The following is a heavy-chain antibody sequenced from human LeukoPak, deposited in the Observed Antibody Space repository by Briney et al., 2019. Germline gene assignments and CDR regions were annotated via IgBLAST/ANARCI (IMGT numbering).Heavy chain of an antibody. CDR1: GGSISSSDYY. V-gene: IGHV4-61*03. J-gene: IGHJ4*02. CDR3: ARRFDVLSGYVDY. Sequence: SETLSLTCTVSGGSISSSDYYWSWIRQPPGKGLEWIGYISYSGNTNYNPSLKSRVTISVDTSKNHFSLSLNSVTAADTAVYYGARRFDVLSGYVDYWGQGTLVTVSS. CDR2: ISYSGNT. D-gene: IGHD3-3*01.